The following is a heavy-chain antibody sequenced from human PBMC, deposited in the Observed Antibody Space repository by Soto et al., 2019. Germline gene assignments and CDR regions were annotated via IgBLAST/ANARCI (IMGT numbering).Heavy chain of an antibody. CDR3: AKDRNSGSPGPDY. V-gene: IGHV3-23*01. J-gene: IGHJ4*02. D-gene: IGHD6-6*01. CDR1: GCTFSSYA. Sequence: EVQLLESGGGFVQPGGCLRLSCAASGCTFSSYAMSWVRQAPGKGLEWVSVISGGGGTTYYADSVKGRFTISRDNSKNTLYLQVNSLRVEDTAIYYCAKDRNSGSPGPDYWGQGTLVTVSS. CDR2: ISGGGGTT.